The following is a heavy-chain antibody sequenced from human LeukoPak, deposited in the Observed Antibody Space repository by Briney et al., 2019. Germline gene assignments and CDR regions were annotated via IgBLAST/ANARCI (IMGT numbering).Heavy chain of an antibody. D-gene: IGHD2-21*02. CDR2: ISSSSNII. J-gene: IGHJ4*02. CDR1: GFTFSTYS. CDR3: ASMTTYCGGDCYFFDY. V-gene: IGHV3-48*04. Sequence: PGGSLRLSCAASGFTFSTYSMNWVRQAPGKGLEWVSYISSSSNIIYYAESVKGRFTISRDNAKNSLYLQMNSLRAEDTAVYYCASMTTYCGGDCYFFDYWGQGTVVTVSS.